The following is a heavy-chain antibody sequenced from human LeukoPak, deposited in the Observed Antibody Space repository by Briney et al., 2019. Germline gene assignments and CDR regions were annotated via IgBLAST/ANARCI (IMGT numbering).Heavy chain of an antibody. V-gene: IGHV4-34*01. J-gene: IGHJ5*02. Sequence: SETLSLTCAVYGGSFSGYYWGWIRQPPGKGLEWIGEINHSGSTNYNPSLKSRVTISVDTSKNQFSLKLSSVTAADTAVYYCARATVYYDFWSGYSSWFDPWGQGTLVTVSS. CDR3: ARATVYYDFWSGYSSWFDP. CDR2: INHSGST. D-gene: IGHD3-3*01. CDR1: GGSFSGYY.